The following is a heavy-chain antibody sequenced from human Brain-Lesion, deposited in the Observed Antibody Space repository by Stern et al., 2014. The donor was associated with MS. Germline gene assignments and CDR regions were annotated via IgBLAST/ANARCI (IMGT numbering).Heavy chain of an antibody. J-gene: IGHJ6*02. CDR2: INPNTGGT. CDR3: ARDQRGITIFGVVTDYYYLGMDV. V-gene: IGHV1-2*02. D-gene: IGHD3-3*01. Sequence: VQLVESGAEVKKPGASVKVSCKTSGYIFTGYYIHWVRQAPGQGLEWMALINPNTGGTNHAQKFQGRVTMSRDTAISTAYVELSSLISDDTAVYYCARDQRGITIFGVVTDYYYLGMDVWGQGTTVTVSS. CDR1: GYIFTGYY.